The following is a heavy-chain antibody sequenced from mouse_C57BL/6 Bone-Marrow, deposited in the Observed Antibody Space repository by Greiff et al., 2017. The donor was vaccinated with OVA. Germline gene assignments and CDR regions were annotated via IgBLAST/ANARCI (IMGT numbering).Heavy chain of an antibody. Sequence: VQLQQSGAELVRPGASVKLSCTASGFNIKDDYMHWVKERPEQGLEWIGWIDPENGDTEYASKFQGKATITADTSSKTVYLHLRSLTSEDTAVYYCTTYRYWGQGTTITVSS. CDR2: IDPENGDT. J-gene: IGHJ2*01. CDR1: GFNIKDDY. V-gene: IGHV14-4*01. CDR3: TTYRY.